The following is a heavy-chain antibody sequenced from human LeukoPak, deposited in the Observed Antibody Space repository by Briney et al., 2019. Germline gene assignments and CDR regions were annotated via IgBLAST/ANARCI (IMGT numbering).Heavy chain of an antibody. CDR1: GFIFSSYW. Sequence: GGSLRLSCAASGFIFSSYWMHWVRQAPAKGLVWVSRISSDGSSTTYADSVKGRFTISRDNAKNTLYLQMNSLRAEDTAVYYCGRGGKVEQLVLARWGQGSLVTVSS. CDR3: GRGGKVEQLVLAR. CDR2: ISSDGSST. D-gene: IGHD6-13*01. V-gene: IGHV3-74*01. J-gene: IGHJ4*02.